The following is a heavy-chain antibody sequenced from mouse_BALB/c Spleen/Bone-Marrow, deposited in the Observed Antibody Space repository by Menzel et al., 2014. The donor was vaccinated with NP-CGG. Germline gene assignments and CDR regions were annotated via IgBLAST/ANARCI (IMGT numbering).Heavy chain of an antibody. V-gene: IGHV1-37*01. CDR3: GRGNYDYDSWFGY. CDR1: GYSFTGYF. Sequence: EVQLQESGPELVKPGASVKISCKAPGYSFTGYFMNWMKRSHGKSLEWIGRINPYNGDPFYNQKFKGKATLTVDKSSSTAHMELLSLTSEDSAVYYCGRGNYDYDSWFGYWGQGTLVTVSA. J-gene: IGHJ3*01. D-gene: IGHD2-4*01. CDR2: INPYNGDP.